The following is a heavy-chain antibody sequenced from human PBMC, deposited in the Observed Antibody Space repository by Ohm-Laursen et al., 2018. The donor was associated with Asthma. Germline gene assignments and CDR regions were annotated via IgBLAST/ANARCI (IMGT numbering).Heavy chain of an antibody. CDR1: GFTFRSYA. J-gene: IGHJ4*02. CDR2: GGSYYDGGLK. CDR3: ARDVMEWYLPAFDF. V-gene: IGHV3-30-3*01. D-gene: IGHD3-3*01. Sequence: LSLTCAASGFTFRSYAMHWVRQAPGKGLEWVAVGGSYYDGGLKYYADSVNGRFTVSRDDSKNTLYLQMNSLRPDDTAVYYCARDVMEWYLPAFDFWGQGTLVTVSS.